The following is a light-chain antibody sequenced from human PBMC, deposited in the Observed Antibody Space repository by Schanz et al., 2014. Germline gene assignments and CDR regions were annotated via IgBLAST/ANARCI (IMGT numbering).Light chain of an antibody. CDR2: AAS. V-gene: IGKV3D-15*01. CDR3: QHYHSWPYT. J-gene: IGKJ2*01. CDR1: QSVSGN. Sequence: EIVMTQSPATLSVSPGETATLSCRASQSVSGNLAWYQQKPGQAPRLLIYAASSRATGIPDRFSGAGSGTDFTLTISRLEPEDFAVYYCQHYHSWPYTFGQGSKLDIK.